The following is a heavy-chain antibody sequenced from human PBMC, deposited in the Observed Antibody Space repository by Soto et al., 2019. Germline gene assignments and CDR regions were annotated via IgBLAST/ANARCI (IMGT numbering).Heavy chain of an antibody. D-gene: IGHD3-10*01. CDR1: GFTFSSYS. CDR2: ISSSSSYI. V-gene: IGHV3-21*01. Sequence: GGSLRLSCAASGFTFSSYSMNWVRQAPGKGLEWVSSISSSSSYIYYADSVKGRFTISRDNAKNSLYLQMNSLRAEDTAVYYFVRFGESYYYYYYMDVWGKGTTVTVSS. J-gene: IGHJ6*03. CDR3: VRFGESYYYYYYMDV.